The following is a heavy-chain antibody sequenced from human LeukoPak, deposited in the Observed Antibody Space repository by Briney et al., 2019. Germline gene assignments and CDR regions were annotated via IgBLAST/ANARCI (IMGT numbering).Heavy chain of an antibody. V-gene: IGHV4-61*05. J-gene: IGHJ4*02. D-gene: IGHD1-26*01. CDR1: GGSISSTTYY. Sequence: SETLSLTCIVSGGSISSTTYYWGWIRQPPGKGLEWIGYIYYSGSTNYNPSLKSRVTISVDTSKNQFSLKLSSVTAADTAVYYCARAGMVGATHHFDYWGQGTLVTVSS. CDR2: IYYSGST. CDR3: ARAGMVGATHHFDY.